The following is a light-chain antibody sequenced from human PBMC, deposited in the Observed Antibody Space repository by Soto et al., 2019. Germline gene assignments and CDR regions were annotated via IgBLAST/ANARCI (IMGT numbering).Light chain of an antibody. CDR2: AAS. J-gene: IGKJ1*01. V-gene: IGKV1-39*01. CDR3: QQSYSTPRT. Sequence: DIQMTQSPSSLSASVGDRVTITCRASQSVNTYLHWYQQKAGQAPKLLIYAASNLQSGVPSRFSGRGSGTDFTLTISSLQPEDFATYYCQQSYSTPRTFGQATKVDIK. CDR1: QSVNTY.